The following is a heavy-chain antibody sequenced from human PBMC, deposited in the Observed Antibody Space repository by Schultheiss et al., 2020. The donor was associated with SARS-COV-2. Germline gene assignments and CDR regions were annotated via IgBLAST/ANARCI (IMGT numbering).Heavy chain of an antibody. CDR3: ARGGPRAVAPMDV. CDR1: GFTLSSYW. Sequence: GESLKISCAVSGFTLSSYWMSWVRQAPGKGLEWVSAISGSGGSTYYADSVKGRFTISRDNTNNSLFLQMNSLRAEDTAVYYCARGGPRAVAPMDVWGQGTTVTVSS. J-gene: IGHJ6*02. V-gene: IGHV3-23*01. D-gene: IGHD6-19*01. CDR2: ISGSGGST.